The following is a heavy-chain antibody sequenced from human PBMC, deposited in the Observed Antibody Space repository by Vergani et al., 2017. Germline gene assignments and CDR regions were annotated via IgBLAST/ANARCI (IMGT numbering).Heavy chain of an antibody. J-gene: IGHJ3*02. CDR3: ASYISSYYYDSSGYIGDAFDI. CDR2: IIPILGIA. D-gene: IGHD3-22*01. CDR1: GGTFSSYT. Sequence: QVQLVQSGAEVKKPGSSVKVSCKASGGTFSSYTISWVRQAPGQGLEWMGRIIPILGIANYAQKFQGRVTITADKSTSTAYLELSSLRSEDTAVYYCASYISSYYYDSSGYIGDAFDIWGQGTMVTVSS. V-gene: IGHV1-69*02.